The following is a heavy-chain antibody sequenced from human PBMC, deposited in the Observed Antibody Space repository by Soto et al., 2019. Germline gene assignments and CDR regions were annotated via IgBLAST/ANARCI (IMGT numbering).Heavy chain of an antibody. V-gene: IGHV1-69*02. J-gene: IGHJ5*02. D-gene: IGHD3-22*01. CDR1: GNTLNTDT. Sequence: QVQLVQSGAEVKKPGSSVKVSCKPSGNTLNTDTITWLRQAPGQGLEWMGRIIPVIGVGTYAQKFQDRVTITAAKPTTTAYMEVTSLTSEATATYYCAIGRTGSNGYYWAWGQGTQVTVS. CDR2: IIPVIGVG. CDR3: AIGRTGSNGYYWA.